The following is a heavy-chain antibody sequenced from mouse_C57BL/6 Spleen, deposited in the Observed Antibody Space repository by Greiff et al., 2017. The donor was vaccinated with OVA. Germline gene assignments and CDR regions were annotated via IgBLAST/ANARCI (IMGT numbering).Heavy chain of an antibody. D-gene: IGHD2-3*01. CDR1: GYTFTSYW. V-gene: IGHV1-53*01. CDR3: ARWAYDGYLWYFDV. J-gene: IGHJ1*03. CDR2: INPSNGGT. Sequence: QVQLQQPGTELVKPGASVKLSCKASGYTFTSYWMHWVKQRPGQGLEWIGNINPSNGGTNYNEKFKSKATLTVDKSSSTAYMQLSSLTSEDSAVYYCARWAYDGYLWYFDVWGTGTTVTVSS.